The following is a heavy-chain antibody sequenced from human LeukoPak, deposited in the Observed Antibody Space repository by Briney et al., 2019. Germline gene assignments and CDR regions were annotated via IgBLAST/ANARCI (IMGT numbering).Heavy chain of an antibody. D-gene: IGHD2-15*01. CDR1: GFTFSSYG. Sequence: GGSLRLSCAASGFTFSSYGMHWVRQAPGKGLEWVAFIRYDGSNKYYADSVKGRFTISRDNSKNTLYLQMNSLRAEDTAVYYCAKLPLPGAATAHWFDPWGQGTLVTVSS. V-gene: IGHV3-30*02. CDR3: AKLPLPGAATAHWFDP. CDR2: IRYDGSNK. J-gene: IGHJ5*02.